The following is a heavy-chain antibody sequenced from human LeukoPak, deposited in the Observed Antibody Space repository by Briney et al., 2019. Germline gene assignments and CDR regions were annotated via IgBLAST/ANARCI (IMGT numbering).Heavy chain of an antibody. CDR1: GYTFTSYD. D-gene: IGHD3-9*01. J-gene: IGHJ4*02. CDR3: ARGASYDILTGYYSDLDY. CDR2: MNPNSGNT. Sequence: ASVKVPCKASGYTFTSYDINWVRQATGQGLEWMGWMNPNSGNTGYAQKFQGRVTMTRNTSISTAYMGLSSLRSEDTAVCYCARGASYDILTGYYSDLDYWGQGTLVTVSS. V-gene: IGHV1-8*01.